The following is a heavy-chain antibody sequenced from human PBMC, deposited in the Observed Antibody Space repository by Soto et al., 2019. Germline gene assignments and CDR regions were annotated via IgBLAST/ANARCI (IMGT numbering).Heavy chain of an antibody. J-gene: IGHJ3*02. D-gene: IGHD1-1*01. CDR3: AREFSNEQNYFAFDI. Sequence: SETLSLTCTVSGGSISSYYWSWIRQPPGKGLEWIGYIYYSGSTNYNPSLKSRVTISVDTSKNQFSLKLSSVTAADTAVYYCAREFSNEQNYFAFDIWGQGTMVTVSS. V-gene: IGHV4-59*01. CDR1: GGSISSYY. CDR2: IYYSGST.